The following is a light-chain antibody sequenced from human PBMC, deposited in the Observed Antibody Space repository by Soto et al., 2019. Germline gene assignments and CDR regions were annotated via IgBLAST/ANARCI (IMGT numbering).Light chain of an antibody. J-gene: IGLJ3*02. CDR1: SSDVGGYNY. Sequence: QSVLTQPASVSGSPGQSITISCTGTSSDVGGYNYVSWYQQHPGKAPKLMIYEVSNRPSGVSNRLSGSKSGNTASLTISGLQAEDEADYYCSSYTSSSVWVFGGGTKLTVL. CDR2: EVS. CDR3: SSYTSSSVWV. V-gene: IGLV2-14*01.